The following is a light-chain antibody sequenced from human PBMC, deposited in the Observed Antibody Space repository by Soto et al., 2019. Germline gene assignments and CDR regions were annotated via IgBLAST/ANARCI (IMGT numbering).Light chain of an antibody. J-gene: IGKJ4*01. Sequence: DIQMTQSPSPLFASVGDRVTITCQAGRTINNYLSWYQQKPGKAPKSLIYDASNLETGVPSRFIGSGSGTDFTFTISSLQPEDIARYFCQQYDDLPLTFGGGTKVEIK. V-gene: IGKV1-33*01. CDR2: DAS. CDR3: QQYDDLPLT. CDR1: RTINNY.